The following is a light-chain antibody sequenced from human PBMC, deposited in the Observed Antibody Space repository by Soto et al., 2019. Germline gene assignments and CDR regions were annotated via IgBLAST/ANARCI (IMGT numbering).Light chain of an antibody. CDR2: GAS. J-gene: IGKJ1*01. CDR3: QQYFYWPWT. V-gene: IGKV3-15*01. CDR1: QSIGSK. Sequence: EIVMTQSPATLSVSPGERATLACRASQSIGSKLAWYQQKPGQAPRLLIYGASTRATGFPARFSGSGSGTDFTLTISSLQSEDFAVYYCQQYFYWPWTFGQGTELEVE.